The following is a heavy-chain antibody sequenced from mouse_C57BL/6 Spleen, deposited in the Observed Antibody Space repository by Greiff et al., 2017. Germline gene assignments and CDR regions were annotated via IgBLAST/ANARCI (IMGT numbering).Heavy chain of an antibody. D-gene: IGHD2-1*01. V-gene: IGHV1-78*01. J-gene: IGHJ2*01. CDR3: DRWSNDNCEENYFAY. CDR2: IYPRDGST. Sequence: QVQLQQSDAELVKPGASVKISCKVSGYTFTDHTIHWMKQRPEQGLEWIGYIYPRDGSTKYNEKFKGKATLTADKSSSTAYMQLNSLTSEDSAVYVCDRWSNDNCEENYFAYWGQGTTLTVSA. CDR1: GYTFTDHT.